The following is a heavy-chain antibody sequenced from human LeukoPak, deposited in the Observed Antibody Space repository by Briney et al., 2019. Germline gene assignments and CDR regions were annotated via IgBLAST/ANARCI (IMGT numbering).Heavy chain of an antibody. CDR1: GYTFTGYE. V-gene: IGHV1-2*02. D-gene: IGHD4-17*01. CDR2: INPNTGAT. Sequence: ASVKVSCRASGYTFTGYELHWVRRAPGQGLEWMGWINPNTGATNYAQKFQGRVTMTRDTSISTAYMELTRLGYDDTAVYYCARDLTVTTRNWFDPWGQGTLVTVSS. CDR3: ARDLTVTTRNWFDP. J-gene: IGHJ5*02.